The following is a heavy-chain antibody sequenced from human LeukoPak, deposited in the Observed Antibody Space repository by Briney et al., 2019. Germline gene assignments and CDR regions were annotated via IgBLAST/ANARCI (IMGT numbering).Heavy chain of an antibody. CDR3: ASGQRDDGYLDF. V-gene: IGHV4-39*01. Sequence: PSETLSLTCTVSGGSISGSSYYWGWNRQPPGKGLEWIGSIYYSGSTYYNPSLKSRVTISVDTSKNQFSLKLSSVTAADTAVYYCASGQRDDGYLDFWGQGTLVTVSS. J-gene: IGHJ4*02. CDR1: GGSISGSSYY. CDR2: IYYSGST. D-gene: IGHD6-25*01.